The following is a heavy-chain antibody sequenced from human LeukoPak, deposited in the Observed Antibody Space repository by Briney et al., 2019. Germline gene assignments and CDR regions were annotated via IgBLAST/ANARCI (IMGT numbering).Heavy chain of an antibody. J-gene: IGHJ4*02. CDR3: ARASQRLGDSDY. CDR2: ISAYNGDT. V-gene: IGHV1-18*01. CDR1: GYTFSMVV. Sequence: ASVKVSCKASGYTFSMVVISWVRQAPGQGLEWMGWISAYNGDTKYAQKFQGRVTMTTDTSTSTAHIEVRSLSSDDTAVYYCARASQRLGDSDYWGQGTLVTV. D-gene: IGHD6-25*01.